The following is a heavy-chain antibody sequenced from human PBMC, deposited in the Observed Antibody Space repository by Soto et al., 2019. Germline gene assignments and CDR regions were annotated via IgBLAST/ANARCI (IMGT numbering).Heavy chain of an antibody. CDR1: GVTLSSYS. CDR2: ISSSSSYI. Sequence: GGSLRLSCAASGVTLSSYSMNWVRQAPGKGLEWVSSISSSSSYIYYADAVKGRFTISRYNAKNSLYLQTSSLRQEDTAVYYCAKDGGPVYCNSPGCSAKHFDYWGQGTLVTVSS. J-gene: IGHJ4*02. D-gene: IGHD2-2*01. V-gene: IGHV3-21*01. CDR3: AKDGGPVYCNSPGCSAKHFDY.